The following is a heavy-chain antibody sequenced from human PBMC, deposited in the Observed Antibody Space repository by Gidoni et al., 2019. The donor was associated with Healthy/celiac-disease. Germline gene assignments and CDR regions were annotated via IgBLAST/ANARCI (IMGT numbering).Heavy chain of an antibody. D-gene: IGHD3-10*01. CDR2: IYYSGST. CDR1: GGSISSYY. Sequence: QVQLQESGPGLVKPSETLSLTCTVSGGSISSYYWSWIRQPPGKGLEWIGYIYYSGSTNYNPSLKSRVTISVDTSKNQFSLKLSSVTAADTAVYYCARDTYYYGSGSYKDIWGQGTMVTVSS. J-gene: IGHJ3*02. CDR3: ARDTYYYGSGSYKDI. V-gene: IGHV4-59*01.